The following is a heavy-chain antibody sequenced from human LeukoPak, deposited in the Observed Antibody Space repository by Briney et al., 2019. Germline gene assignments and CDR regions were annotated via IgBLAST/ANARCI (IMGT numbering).Heavy chain of an antibody. J-gene: IGHJ6*03. Sequence: TGGSLRLSCAASGFTFSSYGMSWVRQAPGEGLEWVSAISGSGGSTYYADSVKGRFTISRDNSKNTLYLQMNSLRAEDTAVYYCARRIYYYYYMDVWGKGTTVTVSS. CDR3: ARRIYYYYYMDV. V-gene: IGHV3-23*01. CDR1: GFTFSSYG. D-gene: IGHD2-15*01. CDR2: ISGSGGST.